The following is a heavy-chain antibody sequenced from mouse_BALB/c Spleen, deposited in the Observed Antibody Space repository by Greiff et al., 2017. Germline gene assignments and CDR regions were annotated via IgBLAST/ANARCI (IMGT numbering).Heavy chain of an antibody. Sequence: EVHLVESGAELVKPGASVKLSCTASGFNIKDTYMHWVKQRPEQGLEWIGRIDPANGNTKYDPKFQGKATITADTSSNTAYLQLSSLTSEDTAVYYCARSYYGNYGDYWGQGTTLTVSS. V-gene: IGHV14-3*02. J-gene: IGHJ2*01. CDR2: IDPANGNT. D-gene: IGHD2-10*01. CDR3: ARSYYGNYGDY. CDR1: GFNIKDTY.